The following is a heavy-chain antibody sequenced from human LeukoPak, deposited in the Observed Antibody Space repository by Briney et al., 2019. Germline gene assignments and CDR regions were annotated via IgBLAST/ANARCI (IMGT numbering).Heavy chain of an antibody. J-gene: IGHJ5*02. Sequence: ASVKVSCKTSVYSFTDYYMHWVRQAPGQGLEWMGWINPNSGGTSAAQKFQGRVTMTRDTSITTVYMEVSWLTSDDTATYYCARADRLHGGPYLIGPWGQGTLVTVSS. CDR2: INPNSGGT. CDR1: VYSFTDYY. CDR3: ARADRLHGGPYLIGP. D-gene: IGHD2-21*01. V-gene: IGHV1-2*02.